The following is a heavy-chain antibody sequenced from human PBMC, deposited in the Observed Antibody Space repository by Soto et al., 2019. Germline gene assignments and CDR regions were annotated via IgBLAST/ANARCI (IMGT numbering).Heavy chain of an antibody. J-gene: IGHJ6*02. D-gene: IGHD6-13*01. CDR3: VRCPSPRAPAGGTPYYYAMDV. CDR1: GYDFTAYD. V-gene: IGHV1-8*02. CDR2: MNPINGAT. Sequence: QVQLVKSGAEVEQSGASVQVSCKASGYDFTAYDINWLRQASGQGLEWMGCMNPINGATVSARRFQGRVSMTRNTATATAYLGLTSLRSDDSAVYYCVRCPSPRAPAGGTPYYYAMDVWGQGTTVTVSS.